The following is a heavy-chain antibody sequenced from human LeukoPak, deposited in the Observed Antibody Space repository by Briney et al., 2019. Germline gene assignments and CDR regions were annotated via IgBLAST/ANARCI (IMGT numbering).Heavy chain of an antibody. CDR2: IYHSGST. J-gene: IGHJ4*02. Sequence: KPSGTLSLTCAVSGGSISSGGYSWSWIRQPPGKGLEWIGYIYHSGSTYYNPSLKSRVTISVDRSKNQFSLKLSSVTAADTAVYYCASYYDSSGYYYYFDYWGQGTLVTVSS. V-gene: IGHV4-30-2*01. CDR1: GGSISSGGYS. CDR3: ASYYDSSGYYYYFDY. D-gene: IGHD3-22*01.